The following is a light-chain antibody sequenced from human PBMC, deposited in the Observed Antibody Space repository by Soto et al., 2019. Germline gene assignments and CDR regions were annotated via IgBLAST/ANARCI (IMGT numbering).Light chain of an antibody. CDR3: QKYNRAPFT. CDR1: QGIGND. Sequence: DIQMTQSPSALSASVGDRVTITCRASQGIGNDLAWDQQKPGKRPNLLIYSASTLESGVPSRFSGSGSGTDFTLTISSLRPEDVATFYCQKYNRAPFTFGPGTRVEIK. CDR2: SAS. V-gene: IGKV1-27*01. J-gene: IGKJ3*01.